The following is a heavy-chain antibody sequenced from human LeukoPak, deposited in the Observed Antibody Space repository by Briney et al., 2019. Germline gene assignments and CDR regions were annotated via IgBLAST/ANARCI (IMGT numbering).Heavy chain of an antibody. V-gene: IGHV1-8*03. Sequence: ASVKVSCKASGYTFTSYDINWVRQATGQGLEWMGWMNPNSGNTGCAQEFQGRVTITRNTSISTAYMELSSLRSEDTAVYYCASSSREIAPEDAFDIWGQGTMVTVSS. J-gene: IGHJ3*02. D-gene: IGHD6-25*01. CDR1: GYTFTSYD. CDR2: MNPNSGNT. CDR3: ASSSREIAPEDAFDI.